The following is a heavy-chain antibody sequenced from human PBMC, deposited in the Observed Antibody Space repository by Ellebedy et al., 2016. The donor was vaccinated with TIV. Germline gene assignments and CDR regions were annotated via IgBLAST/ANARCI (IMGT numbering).Heavy chain of an antibody. D-gene: IGHD3-10*01. V-gene: IGHV3-48*02. CDR3: ASSGAYYYGSGSYPSFGYYYYYGMDV. J-gene: IGHJ6*02. Sequence: GESLKISXAASGFIFSSYALNWVRQAPGKGLEWVSYISSSSSTIYYADSVKGRFTISRDNAKNSLYLQMNSLRDEDTAVYYCASSGAYYYGSGSYPSFGYYYYYGMDVWGQGTTVTVSS. CDR1: GFIFSSYA. CDR2: ISSSSSTI.